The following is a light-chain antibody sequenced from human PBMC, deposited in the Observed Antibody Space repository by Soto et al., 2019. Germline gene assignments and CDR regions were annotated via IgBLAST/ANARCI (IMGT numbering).Light chain of an antibody. CDR3: QQYGSSPT. CDR2: GAS. V-gene: IGKV3-20*01. Sequence: EIVLTQSPGTLSLSPGERATLSCRASQSVSSSYLAWYQQKPGQAPRLLIYGASIRATGIPDRFSGSGSGTDFTLTTSRLEPEDFAVYYCQQYGSSPTFSQGTKVESK. J-gene: IGKJ1*01. CDR1: QSVSSSY.